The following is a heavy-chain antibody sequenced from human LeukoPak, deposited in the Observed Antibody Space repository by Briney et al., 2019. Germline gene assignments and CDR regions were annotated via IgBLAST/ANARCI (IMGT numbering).Heavy chain of an antibody. Sequence: PSETLSLTCAVSGGSISSGGYSWSWIRQPPGKGLEWIGYIYYSGSTYYNPSLKSRVTISVDTSKNQFSLKLSSVTAADTAVYYCARVGWGVVFDYWGQGTLVTVSS. D-gene: IGHD3-10*01. CDR1: GGSISSGGYS. V-gene: IGHV4-30-4*07. J-gene: IGHJ4*02. CDR3: ARVGWGVVFDY. CDR2: IYYSGST.